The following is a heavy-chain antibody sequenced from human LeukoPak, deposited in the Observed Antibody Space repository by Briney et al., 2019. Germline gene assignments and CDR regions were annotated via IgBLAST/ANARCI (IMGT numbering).Heavy chain of an antibody. D-gene: IGHD6-13*01. CDR2: ISGSGGST. V-gene: IGHV3-23*01. CDR3: AKVQQLVTDAFDI. CDR1: GFTFSSYA. J-gene: IGHJ3*02. Sequence: GGSLRLSCAASGFTFSSYAMSWVRQAPGKGLEWVSAISGSGGSTYYADSVKGRFTVSRDNSKNTLYLQMNSLRAEDTAVYYCAKVQQLVTDAFDIWGQGTMVTVSS.